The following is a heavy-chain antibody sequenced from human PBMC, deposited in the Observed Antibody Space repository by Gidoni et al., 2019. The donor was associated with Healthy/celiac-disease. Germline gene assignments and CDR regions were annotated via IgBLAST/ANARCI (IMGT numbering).Heavy chain of an antibody. D-gene: IGHD3-10*01. CDR1: GDSVSSNSAA. J-gene: IGHJ4*02. Sequence: QVQLQQSGPGLVKPSQTLSLTCAISGDSVSSNSAAWNWIRRSPSRGLEWLGRTYYRSKWYNDYAVSVKSRLTINPDTSKNQFSQQLNSVTPEDTAVYYCARDRIMVRGVIIDYWGQGTLVTVSS. CDR2: TYYRSKWYN. CDR3: ARDRIMVRGVIIDY. V-gene: IGHV6-1*01.